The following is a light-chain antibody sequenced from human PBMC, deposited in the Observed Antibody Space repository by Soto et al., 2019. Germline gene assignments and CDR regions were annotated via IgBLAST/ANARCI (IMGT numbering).Light chain of an antibody. CDR3: QQYNNWPKT. Sequence: EIVMTQSPATLSVSPGERATLYCRASQNVSSNLAWYQQKPGQAPRLLIYGASTRATCIPARFSGSGSGTEFTLTISSLQSEDFAVYYCQQYNNWPKTFGQGTKVE. CDR2: GAS. V-gene: IGKV3-15*01. CDR1: QNVSSN. J-gene: IGKJ1*01.